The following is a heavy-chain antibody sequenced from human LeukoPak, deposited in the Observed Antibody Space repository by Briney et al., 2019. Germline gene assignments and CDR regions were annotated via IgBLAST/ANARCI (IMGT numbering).Heavy chain of an antibody. CDR2: ISGSGGSGGSGGST. V-gene: IGHV3-23*01. J-gene: IGHJ3*02. CDR3: AKDRVVRGVMGAFDI. D-gene: IGHD3-10*01. CDR1: GFTFSSYA. Sequence: GGSLRLSCAASGFTFSSYAMSWVRRAPGKGLEWVSVISGSGGSGGSGGSTYYVDSVKGRFTISRDNSMNTVYLQMNSLTAEDTAEYYCAKDRVVRGVMGAFDIWGQGTMVTVSS.